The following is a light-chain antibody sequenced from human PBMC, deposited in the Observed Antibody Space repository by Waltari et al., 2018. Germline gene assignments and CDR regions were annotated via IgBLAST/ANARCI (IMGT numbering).Light chain of an antibody. Sequence: IVLSQSPLSLPVTPGEPASISCRSSQSLLHSAGYNSAAYNYLDWYLQKPEQSPQLLIYFGSNRASGVPDRFSGSGSDTDFTLKISRVEAEDVGVYYYMQSRQTPSTFGGGTKVEIK. CDR1: QSLLHSAGYNSAAYNY. V-gene: IGKV2-28*01. CDR3: MQSRQTPST. J-gene: IGKJ4*01. CDR2: FGS.